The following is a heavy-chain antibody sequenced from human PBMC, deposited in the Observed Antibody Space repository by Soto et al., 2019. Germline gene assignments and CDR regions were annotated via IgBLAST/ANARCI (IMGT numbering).Heavy chain of an antibody. CDR1: GLRFSSYA. CDR3: AKTIHVGYYYYYVMDV. D-gene: IGHD1-26*01. V-gene: IGHV3-23*01. J-gene: IGHJ6*02. CDR2: ISGSGGST. Sequence: GGSLRLSCEASGLRFSSYAMTWFARLPGKGLEWVSAISGSGGSTYYADSVKGRFTISRGNSKNTLYVQMNSLRAEDTAVYYCAKTIHVGYYYYYVMDVWGQGTTVTVSS.